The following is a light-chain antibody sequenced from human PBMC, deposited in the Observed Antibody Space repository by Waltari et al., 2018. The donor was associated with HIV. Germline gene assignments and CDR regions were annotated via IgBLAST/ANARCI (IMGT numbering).Light chain of an antibody. J-gene: IGKJ4*01. V-gene: IGKV1-5*03. CDR1: ESVSSS. CDR3: QQYISYPFT. Sequence: DIQITQPPPSLPASLEDRVTITCRASESVSSSLAWYQQKPGKAPNLLIYRASTFESGVPSRFSGSGSGTEFTLTISSLQPDDFATYYCQQYISYPFTFGGGTKVEIK. CDR2: RAS.